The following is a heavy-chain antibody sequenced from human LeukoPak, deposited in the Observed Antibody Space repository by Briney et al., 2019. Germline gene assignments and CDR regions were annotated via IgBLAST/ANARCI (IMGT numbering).Heavy chain of an antibody. CDR2: INHSGST. J-gene: IGHJ4*02. CDR1: GGSFSGYY. D-gene: IGHD3-16*02. Sequence: SETLSPTCAVYGGSFSGYYWSWIRQPPGKGLEWIGEINHSGSTNYNPSLKSRVTISVDTSKNQFSLKLSSVTAADTAVYYCARGREDDYVWGSYRSALFDYWGQGTLVTVSS. CDR3: ARGREDDYVWGSYRSALFDY. V-gene: IGHV4-34*01.